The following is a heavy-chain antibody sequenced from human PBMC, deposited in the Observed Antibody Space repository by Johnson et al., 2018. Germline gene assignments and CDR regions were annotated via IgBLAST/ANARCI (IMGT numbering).Heavy chain of an antibody. CDR3: ARLWAYCGGDCLDAFDI. CDR1: GFTFSTYS. D-gene: IGHD2-21*02. Sequence: VQLGQSGGGLVQPGGTLRLTCTASGFTFSTYSMNWVRQAPGKGLEWVSYSSSSSRIIYYADAVKGRFNIARDNDKNALYLQRNSLRDEDRAVYYCARLWAYCGGDCLDAFDIWGQGTMVTVSS. J-gene: IGHJ3*02. CDR2: SSSSSRII. V-gene: IGHV3-48*02.